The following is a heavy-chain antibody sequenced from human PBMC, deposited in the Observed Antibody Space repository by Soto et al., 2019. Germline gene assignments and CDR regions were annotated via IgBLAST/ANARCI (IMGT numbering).Heavy chain of an antibody. J-gene: IGHJ4*02. CDR3: ARSTRRSPYFDV. CDR2: IYPGDHET. CDR1: GYTFSNFW. V-gene: IGHV5-51*01. Sequence: ESLKISCQCSGYTFSNFWIGWVRQLPGQGLEWMGIIYPGDHETRYSPSFLGKVTISAEKSINTAYLQWSSLEASDSAFYFCARSTRRSPYFDVWDQGALVTVSS. D-gene: IGHD2-2*01.